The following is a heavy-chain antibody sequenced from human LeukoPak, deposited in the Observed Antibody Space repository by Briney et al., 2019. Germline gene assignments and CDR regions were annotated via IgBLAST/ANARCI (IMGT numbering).Heavy chain of an antibody. D-gene: IGHD3-16*02. CDR2: IYYSGST. CDR3: ARAILRLGELSSSFFDY. CDR1: GGSISSYY. Sequence: SETLSLTCAVSGGSISSYYWNWIRQPPGKGLEWIGYIYYSGSTNYNPSLKSRVTISVDTSKNQFSLKLSSVTAADTAVYYCARAILRLGELSSSFFDYWGQGTLVTVSS. J-gene: IGHJ4*02. V-gene: IGHV4-59*01.